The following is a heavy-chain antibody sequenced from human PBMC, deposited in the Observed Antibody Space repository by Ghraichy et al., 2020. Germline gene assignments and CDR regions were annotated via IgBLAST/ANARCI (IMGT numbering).Heavy chain of an antibody. CDR3: AKDSGYGDYGLLDY. V-gene: IGHV3-43*01. Sequence: GGSLRLSCAASGFTFDDYTMHWVRQAPGKGLEWVSLISWDGGSTYYADSVKGRFTISRDNSKNSLYLQMNSLRTEDTALYYCAKDSGYGDYGLLDYWGQGTLVTVSS. CDR1: GFTFDDYT. CDR2: ISWDGGST. J-gene: IGHJ4*02. D-gene: IGHD4-17*01.